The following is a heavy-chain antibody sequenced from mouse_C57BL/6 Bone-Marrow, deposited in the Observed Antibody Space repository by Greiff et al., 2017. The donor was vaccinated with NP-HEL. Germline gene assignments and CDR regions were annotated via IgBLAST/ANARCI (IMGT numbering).Heavy chain of an antibody. D-gene: IGHD1-1*01. V-gene: IGHV1-69*01. J-gene: IGHJ2*01. CDR1: GYTFTSYW. Sequence: VQLQQPGAELVMPGASVKLSCKASGYTFTSYWMHWVKQRPGQGLEWIGEIDPSDSYTNYNQKFKGKSTLTVDKSSSTAYMQLSSLTSEDSAVYYCARSDGSSPYYFDYWGQGTTLTVSS. CDR3: ARSDGSSPYYFDY. CDR2: IDPSDSYT.